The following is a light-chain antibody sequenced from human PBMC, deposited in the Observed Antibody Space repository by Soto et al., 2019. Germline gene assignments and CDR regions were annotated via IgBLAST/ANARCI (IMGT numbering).Light chain of an antibody. CDR3: CSFAGSYSYV. CDR1: IRDVGSYDY. J-gene: IGLJ1*01. Sequence: QSVLSEPRAVTASRCQLFTISCTGSIRDVGSYDYVSWYQQELGKAPKLIVYDVTERPSGVPDRFSGSKSGNTASLTISGLHAEDEADYSCCSFAGSYSYVFGTGPKVTVL. CDR2: DVT. V-gene: IGLV2-11*01.